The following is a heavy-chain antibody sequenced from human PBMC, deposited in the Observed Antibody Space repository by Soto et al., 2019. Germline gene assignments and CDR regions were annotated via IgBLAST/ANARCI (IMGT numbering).Heavy chain of an antibody. J-gene: IGHJ6*02. CDR1: GYTFTSYA. D-gene: IGHD2-2*01. CDR2: INAGNGNT. V-gene: IGHV1-3*05. Sequence: QVQLVQSGAEEKKPGASVKVSCKASGYTFTSYAMHWVRQAPGQRLEWMGWINAGNGNTKYSQKFQGRVTMTRETSASTAYMERSSLRSGDTAVYYCARDTSCYGMAVWGQGTTVTVSS. CDR3: ARDTSCYGMAV.